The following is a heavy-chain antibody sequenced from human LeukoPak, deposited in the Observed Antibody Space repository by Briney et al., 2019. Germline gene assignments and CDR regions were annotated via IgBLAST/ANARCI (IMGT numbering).Heavy chain of an antibody. V-gene: IGHV4-31*03. CDR2: IDYSGST. J-gene: IGHJ4*02. CDR3: ARESIPGDYR. CDR1: GGSINSRGSY. Sequence: PSETLSLTCSVSGGSINSRGSYWSWIRQYPGKGLVWIGYIDYSGSTYYNSSLQSRVTISIDTSKNQFSLMLTSVTAADTAIYYCARESIPGDYRWGQGTLVTVSS. D-gene: IGHD4-17*01.